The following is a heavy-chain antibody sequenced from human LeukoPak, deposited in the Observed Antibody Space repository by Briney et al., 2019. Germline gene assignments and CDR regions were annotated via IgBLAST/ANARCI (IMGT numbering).Heavy chain of an antibody. V-gene: IGHV3-48*03. D-gene: IGHD3-22*01. CDR3: ARARLMRGGRYYDRVDY. J-gene: IGHJ4*02. CDR1: GFTFSSYE. Sequence: GGSLRLSCAASGFTFSSYEMNWVRQAPGKGLEWVSYISSSGSAIYYADSVKGRFTISRDNAKNSLYLQINSLRAEDTAVYYCARARLMRGGRYYDRVDYWGQGTLVTVSS. CDR2: ISSSGSAI.